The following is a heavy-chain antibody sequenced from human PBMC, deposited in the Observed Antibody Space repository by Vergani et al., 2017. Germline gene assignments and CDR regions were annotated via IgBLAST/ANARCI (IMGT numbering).Heavy chain of an antibody. D-gene: IGHD3-10*01. CDR1: GFTFSSYA. Sequence: EVQLVESGGGLVKRGGSLRLSCAASGFTFSSYAMSWVRQAPGKGLEWVSAISGSGGSTYYADSVKGRFTISRDNSKNTLYLQMNSLRAEDTAVYYCAKDLVTYYYGSGSYTVSPGGMDVWGQGP. V-gene: IGHV3-23*04. CDR3: AKDLVTYYYGSGSYTVSPGGMDV. J-gene: IGHJ6*02. CDR2: ISGSGGST.